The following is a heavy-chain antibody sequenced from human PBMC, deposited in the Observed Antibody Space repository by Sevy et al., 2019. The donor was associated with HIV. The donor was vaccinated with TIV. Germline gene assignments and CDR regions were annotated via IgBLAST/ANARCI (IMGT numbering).Heavy chain of an antibody. CDR1: GFTFSGSA. CDR2: IRSKSYNYAT. D-gene: IGHD3-10*01. J-gene: IGHJ4*02. Sequence: GGSLRLSCTTSGFTFSGSAMHWVRQASGKGLEWIGRIRSKSYNYATSYAPSMKGRFTFSRDDSKNTAFLQMDRLKTDDTAVYYCTKPNHYYGYDDFDFWGQGTLVTVSS. CDR3: TKPNHYYGYDDFDF. V-gene: IGHV3-73*01.